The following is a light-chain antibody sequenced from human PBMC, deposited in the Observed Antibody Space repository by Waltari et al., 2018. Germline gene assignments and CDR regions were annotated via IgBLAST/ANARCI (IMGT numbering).Light chain of an antibody. CDR1: RSISSD. CDR3: QQYNNWPPWT. Sequence: EIVMTQSPATLSVSPGDRATLSCRASRSISSDLAWYQQKPGQAPRLLIYGASTRATGIPARFSGSGSGTEFTLTISSLQSEDFAVYYCQQYNNWPPWTFGQGTKVEFK. J-gene: IGKJ1*01. CDR2: GAS. V-gene: IGKV3-15*01.